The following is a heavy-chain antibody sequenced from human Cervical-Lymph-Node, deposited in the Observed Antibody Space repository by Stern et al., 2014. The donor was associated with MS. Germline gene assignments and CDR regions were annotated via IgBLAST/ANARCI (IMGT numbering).Heavy chain of an antibody. J-gene: IGHJ4*02. CDR2: ICPYDSNP. Sequence: EVQLVESGAEVKKPGGSLKISCKLSGYSFTIYYIAWVRQMPGKGLEWRGVICPYDSNPRDSPSFQGKVSISADKSITTAYLQWSSLRASDTAMYYCARHVQGFDYWGQGTLVTVSS. CDR1: GYSFTIYY. V-gene: IGHV5-51*01. CDR3: ARHVQGFDY.